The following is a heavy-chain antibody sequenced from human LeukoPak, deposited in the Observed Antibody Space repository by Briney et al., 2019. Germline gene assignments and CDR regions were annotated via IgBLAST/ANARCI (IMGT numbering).Heavy chain of an antibody. CDR1: GFTFSNYW. CDR3: AREMYSYGFYYYYYGMDV. Sequence: GGSLRLSCAASGFTFSNYWMTWVRQAPGKGLEWVSYISSSGSTIYYADSVKGRFTISRDNAKNSLYLQMNSLRAEDTAVYYCAREMYSYGFYYYYYGMDVWGQGTTVTVSS. CDR2: ISSSGSTI. D-gene: IGHD5-18*01. V-gene: IGHV3-48*03. J-gene: IGHJ6*02.